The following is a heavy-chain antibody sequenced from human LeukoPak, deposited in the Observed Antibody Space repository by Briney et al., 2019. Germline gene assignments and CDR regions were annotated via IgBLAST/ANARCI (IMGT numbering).Heavy chain of an antibody. CDR2: ISSSGSTI. D-gene: IGHD2-15*01. CDR3: ASAHCSGGSCYSDY. Sequence: PGGSLGLSCAASGFTFSSYEMNWVRQAPGKGLEWVSYISSSGSTIYYADSVKGRFTISRDNAKNSLYLQMNSLRAEDTAVYYCASAHCSGGSCYSDYWGQGTLVTVSS. V-gene: IGHV3-48*03. CDR1: GFTFSSYE. J-gene: IGHJ4*02.